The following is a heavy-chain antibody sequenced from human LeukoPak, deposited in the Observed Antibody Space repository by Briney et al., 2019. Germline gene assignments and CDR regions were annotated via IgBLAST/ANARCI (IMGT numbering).Heavy chain of an antibody. CDR1: GYTFTSYD. D-gene: IGHD2-2*02. J-gene: IGHJ6*03. CDR3: ASCDIVVVPAAIRGYYYYYMDV. CDR2: MNPNSGNT. V-gene: IGHV1-8*01. Sequence: GASVKVSCKASGYTFTSYDINWVRQATGQGLEWMGWMNPNSGNTGYAQKFQGRVTITADESTSTAYMELSSLRSEDTAVYYCASCDIVVVPAAIRGYYYYYMDVWGKGTTVTISS.